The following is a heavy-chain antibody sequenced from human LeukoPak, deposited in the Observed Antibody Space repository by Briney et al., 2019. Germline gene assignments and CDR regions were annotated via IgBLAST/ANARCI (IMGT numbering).Heavy chain of an antibody. J-gene: IGHJ4*02. CDR1: GGSISSGGYY. CDR2: IYDSGNT. CDR3: AKALGGRGYSYGALDY. Sequence: SQTLSLTCTVSGGSISSGGYYWNWFRQHPEKGLEWIGYIYDSGNTYYSPSLESRVTISLDTSKNQFSLKLSSVTAADTAVYYCAKALGGRGYSYGALDYWGQGILVTVSS. V-gene: IGHV4-31*03. D-gene: IGHD5-18*01.